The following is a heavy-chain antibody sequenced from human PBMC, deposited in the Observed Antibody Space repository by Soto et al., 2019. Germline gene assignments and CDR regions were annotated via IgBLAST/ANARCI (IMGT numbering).Heavy chain of an antibody. CDR2: VYYSGTT. V-gene: IGHV4-39*01. CDR1: GGSISTTTYY. Sequence: SLTCTVSGGSISTTTYYWAWIRQPPGKGLEWVGTVYYSGTTYYNPSLKTRLTISVDTSKNQFSLKLNSVTAADTAFYYCARYYDTSNRPYFHHWGQGTLVTVSS. J-gene: IGHJ1*01. CDR3: ARYYDTSNRPYFHH. D-gene: IGHD3-22*01.